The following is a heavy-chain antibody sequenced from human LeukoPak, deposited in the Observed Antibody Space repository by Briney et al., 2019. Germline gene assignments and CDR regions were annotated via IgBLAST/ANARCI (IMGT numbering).Heavy chain of an antibody. Sequence: GASVKVSCKASGGTFSSYAISWVRQAPGQGLEWMGRIIPILGIANYAQKFQGRVTITADKSTSTAYMELSSLRSEDTAVYYCARDTIAYCGGDCYSGYNWFDPWGQGTLVTVSS. J-gene: IGHJ5*02. CDR3: ARDTIAYCGGDCYSGYNWFDP. CDR1: GGTFSSYA. CDR2: IIPILGIA. V-gene: IGHV1-69*04. D-gene: IGHD2-21*02.